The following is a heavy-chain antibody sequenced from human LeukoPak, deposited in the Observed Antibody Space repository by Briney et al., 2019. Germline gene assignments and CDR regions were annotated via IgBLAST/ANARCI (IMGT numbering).Heavy chain of an antibody. CDR3: AGYGSDWYPES. D-gene: IGHD2-21*02. J-gene: IGHJ4*02. V-gene: IGHV4-34*01. CDR1: GGSLSFYY. Sequence: SETLSLTCGLSGGSLSFYYWSWPRPSPGKGLEWLGEISQNGDSNYNMSLKSRVTISLDKSKNQVSLKLNSVTAADTAVYYCAGYGSDWYPESWGQGTLVTISS. CDR2: ISQNGDS.